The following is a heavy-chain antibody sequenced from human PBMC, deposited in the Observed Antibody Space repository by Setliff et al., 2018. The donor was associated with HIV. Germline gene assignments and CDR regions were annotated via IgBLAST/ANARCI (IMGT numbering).Heavy chain of an antibody. J-gene: IGHJ6*03. CDR1: AYTFTTYD. D-gene: IGHD6-19*01. CDR2: INPNSGGT. V-gene: IGHV1-2*02. CDR3: ARDLVAVANTFYYYYMDV. Sequence: ASVKVSCKASAYTFTTYDINWVRQATGQGLEWMGWINPNSGGTNYAQNFQGRVTMTRDTSISTAYMELSRLRSDDTAVYYCARDLVAVANTFYYYYMDVWGKGTTVTVSS.